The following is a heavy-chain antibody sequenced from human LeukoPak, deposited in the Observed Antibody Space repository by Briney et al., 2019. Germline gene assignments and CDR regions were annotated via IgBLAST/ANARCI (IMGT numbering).Heavy chain of an antibody. CDR2: INHSGST. Sequence: SETLSLTCAVYGGSFSGYYWSWIRQPPGKGLEWIGEINHSGSTNYNPSLKSRVTISVDTSKNQFSLKLSSVTAADTAVYYCARVSLAVPAVIVGEIRFVNWFDPWGQGTLVTVSS. D-gene: IGHD2-2*01. CDR1: GGSFSGYY. CDR3: ARVSLAVPAVIVGEIRFVNWFDP. V-gene: IGHV4-34*01. J-gene: IGHJ5*02.